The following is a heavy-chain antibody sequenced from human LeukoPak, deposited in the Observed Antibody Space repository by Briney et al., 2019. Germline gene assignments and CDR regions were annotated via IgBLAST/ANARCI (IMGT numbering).Heavy chain of an antibody. CDR1: GFTFSSNW. CDR2: ISEAGNEK. D-gene: IGHD2/OR15-2a*01. CDR3: VRDDGSLIGRD. J-gene: IGHJ3*01. V-gene: IGHV3-7*01. Sequence: GGSLRLSCAASGFTFSSNWMGWVRQAPGKGLEWVANISEAGNEKYYGDSVTGRSTIARDNANKLLDLQMNSLRGDDSAVYYCVRDDGSLIGRDWGQGTMVTVSS.